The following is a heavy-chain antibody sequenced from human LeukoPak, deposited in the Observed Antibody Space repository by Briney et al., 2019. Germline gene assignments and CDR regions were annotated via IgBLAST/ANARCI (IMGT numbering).Heavy chain of an antibody. J-gene: IGHJ4*02. CDR2: IYYSGST. V-gene: IGHV4-59*01. Sequence: SETLSLTCTVPGGSISSSYWSWIRQPPGKGLEWIGYIYYSGSTTYNPSLKRRVTLSVATSKNQFSLKLSSVTAADTAVYHCARVGRRGYYFDYWGQGTLVTVSS. CDR1: GGSISSSY. CDR3: ARVGRRGYYFDY. D-gene: IGHD3-10*01.